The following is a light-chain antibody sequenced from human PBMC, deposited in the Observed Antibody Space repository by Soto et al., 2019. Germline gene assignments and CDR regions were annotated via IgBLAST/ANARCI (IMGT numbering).Light chain of an antibody. CDR3: QQYGSSGT. Sequence: EIVLTQSPGTLSLSPGERATLSCRASQSVSSSYLAWYQQKPGQAPRLLIYGASSSATGIPDRFSGSGSGTDFTLTISRLEPEDFEVYYCQQYGSSGTFGQGTKVEIK. CDR2: GAS. V-gene: IGKV3-20*01. CDR1: QSVSSSY. J-gene: IGKJ1*01.